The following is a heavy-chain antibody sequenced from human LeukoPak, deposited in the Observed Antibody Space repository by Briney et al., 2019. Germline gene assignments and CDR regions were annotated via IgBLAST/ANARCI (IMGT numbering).Heavy chain of an antibody. D-gene: IGHD6-19*01. CDR2: FDPEDGET. CDR1: GYTLTELS. CDR3: ATEERGIAVAEGAFDI. J-gene: IGHJ3*02. V-gene: IGHV1-24*01. Sequence: ASVKVSCTVSGYTLTELSMHWVRQAPGKGLEWMGGFDPEDGETIYAQKFQGRVTMTEDTSTDTAYMELSSLRSEDTAVYYCATEERGIAVAEGAFDIWGQGTMVTVSS.